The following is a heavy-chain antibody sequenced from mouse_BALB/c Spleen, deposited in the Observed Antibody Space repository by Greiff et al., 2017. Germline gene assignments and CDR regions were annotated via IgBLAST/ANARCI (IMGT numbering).Heavy chain of an antibody. D-gene: IGHD1-2*01. CDR1: GYTFSSYW. Sequence: QVQLQQSGAELMKPGASVKISCKATGYTFSSYWIEWVKQRPGHGLEWIGEILPGSGSTNYNEKFKGKATFTADTSSNTAYMQLSSLTSEDSAVYYCAREGTTARVAYWGQGTLVTVSA. V-gene: IGHV1-9*01. J-gene: IGHJ3*01. CDR3: AREGTTARVAY. CDR2: ILPGSGST.